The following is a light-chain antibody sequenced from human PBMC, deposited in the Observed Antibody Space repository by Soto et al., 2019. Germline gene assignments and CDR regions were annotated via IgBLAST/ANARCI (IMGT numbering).Light chain of an antibody. J-gene: IGKJ1*01. V-gene: IGKV3-20*01. Sequence: EIVLTQSPGTLSLSPGERATLSCRASQSVSSSYLAWYQQKPGQAPRLLIYGASSRATGIPDRFSGSGSGTDFTLTISILEPENFAVYYCQQYGSSRTFGQGTRWIS. CDR1: QSVSSSY. CDR2: GAS. CDR3: QQYGSSRT.